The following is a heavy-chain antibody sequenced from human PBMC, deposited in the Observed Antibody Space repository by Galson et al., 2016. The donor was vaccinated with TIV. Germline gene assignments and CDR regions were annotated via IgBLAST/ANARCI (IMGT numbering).Heavy chain of an antibody. CDR2: INTGKGNT. V-gene: IGHV1-3*04. D-gene: IGHD3-10*01. CDR1: GYTSIYSA. CDR3: ARDTPGTAKYFDF. Sequence: SVKVSCKASGYTSIYSAIHWVRQAPGQGLEWMGWINTGKGNTKYSQKFQARVAITRDISASTVYMALNGLRSEDTAVYFCARDTPGTAKYFDFWGQGTPVTVAS. J-gene: IGHJ4*02.